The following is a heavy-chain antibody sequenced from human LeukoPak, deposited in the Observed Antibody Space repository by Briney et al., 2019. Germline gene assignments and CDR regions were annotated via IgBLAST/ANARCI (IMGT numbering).Heavy chain of an antibody. CDR3: ARGSSGWYYWGRGSIDY. V-gene: IGHV3-30-3*01. CDR1: GFAFNTYA. Sequence: QPGRSLRLSCAASGFAFNTYAMHWVRQAPGKGLEWVAVISYDGSNKYYAGSVKGRFTISRDNSKNTLYLQMNSLRAEDTAVYYCARGSSGWYYWGRGSIDYWGQGTLVTVSS. D-gene: IGHD6-19*01. J-gene: IGHJ4*02. CDR2: ISYDGSNK.